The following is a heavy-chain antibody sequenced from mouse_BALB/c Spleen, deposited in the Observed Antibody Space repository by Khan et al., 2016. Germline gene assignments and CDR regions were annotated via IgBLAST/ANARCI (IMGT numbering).Heavy chain of an antibody. J-gene: IGHJ3*01. CDR3: AREGVRRGFAY. Sequence: ELVESGGGLVKPGGSLKLSCAASGFTFSDYYMYWVRQTPEKRLEWVATISDGGSYTYYPDSVKGRFTLSRDNAKNNLYLQMSSLKSEDTAMYYCAREGVRRGFAYWGQGTLVTVSA. CDR1: GFTFSDYY. D-gene: IGHD2-14*01. CDR2: ISDGGSYT. V-gene: IGHV5-4*02.